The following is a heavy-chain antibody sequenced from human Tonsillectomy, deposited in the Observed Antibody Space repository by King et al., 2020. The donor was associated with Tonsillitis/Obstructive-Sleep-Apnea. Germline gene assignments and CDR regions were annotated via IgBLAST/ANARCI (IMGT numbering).Heavy chain of an antibody. CDR2: IYYSGIT. V-gene: IGHV4-59*08. CDR3: ARHDAYYDSTGIWRWSFDL. Sequence: VQLQESGPGLVRPSETLSLTCTVSGASISSYYWSWIRQPPGKGLDWIGYIYYSGITNYNPSLKSRVTISVDTSKNQFSLKLTSVTAADTAVYYCARHDAYYDSTGIWRWSFDLWGRGTLVTVSS. D-gene: IGHD3-22*01. CDR1: GASISSYY. J-gene: IGHJ2*01.